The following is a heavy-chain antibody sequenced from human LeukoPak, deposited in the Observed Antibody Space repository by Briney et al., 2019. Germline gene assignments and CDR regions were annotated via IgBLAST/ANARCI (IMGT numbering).Heavy chain of an antibody. Sequence: PGGSLRLSCAASEFTFSSYWMSWVRQAPGKGLEWVANIKQDGSEKYYVDSVKGRFTISRDNAKNSWYLQMNSLRAEDTAVYYCARAMDYWGQGTLVTVSS. V-gene: IGHV3-7*03. CDR2: IKQDGSEK. CDR1: EFTFSSYW. J-gene: IGHJ4*02. CDR3: ARAMDY.